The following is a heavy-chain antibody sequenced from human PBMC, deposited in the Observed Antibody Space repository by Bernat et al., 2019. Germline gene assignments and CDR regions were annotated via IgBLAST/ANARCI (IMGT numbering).Heavy chain of an antibody. CDR2: IKEDGNEI. Sequence: EVQLVESGGGLVQPGESLRLSCAASGFTFSDFWMSWVRQAPGKGLEWVANIKEDGNEIYYVDSVKGRFTVSRDNAKNSLYLKMNSLRTEDTAVYYCARAREGGGGEWGQGTLVTVSS. CDR1: GFTFSDFW. CDR3: ARAREGGGGE. D-gene: IGHD2-15*01. J-gene: IGHJ4*02. V-gene: IGHV3-7*03.